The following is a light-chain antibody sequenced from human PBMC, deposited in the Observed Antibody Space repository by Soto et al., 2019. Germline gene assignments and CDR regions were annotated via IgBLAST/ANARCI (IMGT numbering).Light chain of an antibody. J-gene: IGKJ1*01. V-gene: IGKV3-15*01. CDR2: GAS. CDR3: QQYNNWPRT. CDR1: QSVSSN. Sequence: EIVMTQSPATLSVSPGESATLSCRASQSVSSNLAWYQQKPGQAPRLLIYGASTRATGIPARFSGSGSGTEFTLTINSLQSEDFVVYYCQQYNNWPRTFGQGTKV.